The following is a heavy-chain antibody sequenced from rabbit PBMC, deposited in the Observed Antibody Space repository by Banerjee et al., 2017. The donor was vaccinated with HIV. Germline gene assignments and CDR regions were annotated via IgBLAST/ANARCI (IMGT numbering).Heavy chain of an antibody. D-gene: IGHD6-1*01. Sequence: QSLEESGGDLVKPEGSLTLTCTASGFSFSSSYYMCWVRQAPGKGLECIACIYADRSGSTYYANWAKGRFTISRDIDQNTLYLQLNSLTAADTATYFCVRDQARMLDLWGPGTLVTV. V-gene: IGHV1S40*01. J-gene: IGHJ4*01. CDR1: GFSFSSSYY. CDR2: IYADRSGST. CDR3: VRDQARMLDL.